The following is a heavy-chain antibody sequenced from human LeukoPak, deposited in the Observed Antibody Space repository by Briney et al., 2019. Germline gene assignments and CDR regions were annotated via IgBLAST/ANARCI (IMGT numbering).Heavy chain of an antibody. Sequence: GASVKVSCKASGYTFTSYGISWVRQAPGQGLEWMGWISAYNGNTNYAQKLQGRVTMTTDTSTSTAYMELRSLRSDDTAVYYCARMDYDFDIFYFDNWGQGTLVTVSS. J-gene: IGHJ4*02. V-gene: IGHV1-18*01. CDR2: ISAYNGNT. CDR1: GYTFTSYG. D-gene: IGHD3-3*01. CDR3: ARMDYDFDIFYFDN.